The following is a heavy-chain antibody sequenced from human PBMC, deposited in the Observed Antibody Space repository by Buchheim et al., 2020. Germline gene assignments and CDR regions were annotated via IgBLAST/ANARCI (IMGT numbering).Heavy chain of an antibody. J-gene: IGHJ4*02. CDR1: GYTFTNFG. D-gene: IGHD4-17*01. Sequence: QVQMVQSGTEVKKPGTSVRVSCKSSGYTFTNFGLSWVRQAPGQGLKWMGWISPYNGKTNYALKFRGRVTMTTDASTNTAYMELRGLTSGDTAVYYCARSHTSTVTTWAFSFWGQGT. V-gene: IGHV1-18*01. CDR3: ARSHTSTVTTWAFSF. CDR2: ISPYNGKT.